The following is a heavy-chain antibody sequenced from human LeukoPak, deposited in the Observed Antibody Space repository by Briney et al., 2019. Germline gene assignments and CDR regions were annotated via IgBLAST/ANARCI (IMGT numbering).Heavy chain of an antibody. V-gene: IGHV1-46*01. D-gene: IGHD6-13*01. Sequence: ASVKVCCKASGYTFTSFYMHWVRQAPGQGLVWMGIINPSGGSTSYAQKFQGRVTMTRDSSTSTVYMELSSLRSEDTAVYYCARGGHSSSWYGDFDYWGQGTLVTVSS. CDR2: INPSGGST. CDR3: ARGGHSSSWYGDFDY. J-gene: IGHJ4*02. CDR1: GYTFTSFY.